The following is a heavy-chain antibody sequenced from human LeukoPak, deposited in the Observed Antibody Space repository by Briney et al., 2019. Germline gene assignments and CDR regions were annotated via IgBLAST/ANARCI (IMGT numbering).Heavy chain of an antibody. Sequence: GGSLRLSCAASGFTFSSYAMSWVRQAPEKGLEWVSAISGSGGTTYYADSVKGRFTISRDNSKNTLYLQMSSLSADDTAVYYCAKDAGSSYWGQGTLVTVSS. V-gene: IGHV3-23*01. CDR2: ISGSGGTT. CDR1: GFTFSSYA. CDR3: AKDAGSSY. J-gene: IGHJ4*02. D-gene: IGHD1-26*01.